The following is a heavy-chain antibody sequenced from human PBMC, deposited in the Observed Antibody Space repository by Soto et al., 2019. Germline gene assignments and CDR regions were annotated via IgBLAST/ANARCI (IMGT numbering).Heavy chain of an antibody. D-gene: IGHD2-15*01. CDR2: IYHSGST. V-gene: IGHV4-30-2*01. Sequence: QMQLQESGSGLVKPAQTLSLTCAVSGGSISSGGYSWSSIRQPPGKGLEWIGYIYHSGSTYYNPSLTSRVTISVDRSKNQFSLKLSSVTAADTAVYYCAAGGVLPRYYWGQGTLVTVSS. CDR3: AAGGVLPRYY. CDR1: GGSISSGGYS. J-gene: IGHJ4*02.